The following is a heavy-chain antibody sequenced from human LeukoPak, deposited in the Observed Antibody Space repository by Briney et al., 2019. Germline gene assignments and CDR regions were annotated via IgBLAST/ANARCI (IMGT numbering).Heavy chain of an antibody. Sequence: GGSLRLSCTASGFTFGDYAMSWVRQAPGKGLEWVGFIRSKAYGGTTEYAASVKGRFTISRDDSKSIAYLQMNSLKTEDTAVYYCTRGGGYSGYDYYYYYGMDVWGKGTTVTVSS. CDR3: TRGGGYSGYDYYYYYGMDV. D-gene: IGHD5-12*01. V-gene: IGHV3-49*04. J-gene: IGHJ6*04. CDR2: IRSKAYGGTT. CDR1: GFTFGDYA.